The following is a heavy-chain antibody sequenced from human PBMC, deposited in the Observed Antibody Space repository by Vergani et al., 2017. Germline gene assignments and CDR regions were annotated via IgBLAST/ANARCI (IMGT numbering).Heavy chain of an antibody. V-gene: IGHV1-46*03. CDR1: GYTFTNFG. J-gene: IGHJ4*02. CDR2: INPSGGST. Sequence: QIQLVQSGAEVKKPGASVKVSCKASGYTFTNFGINWVRQAPGQGLEWMGIINPSGGSTTYAQQFQGRLTMTRDTSTSTVYMDLSNLRSEDTAVYYCARPHGDILPPDPRRLDYWGQGTLVTVSS. CDR3: ARPHGDILPPDPRRLDY.